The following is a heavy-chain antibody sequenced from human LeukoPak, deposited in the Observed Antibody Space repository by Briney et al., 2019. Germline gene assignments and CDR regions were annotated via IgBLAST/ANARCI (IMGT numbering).Heavy chain of an antibody. Sequence: GGSLRLSCAASGFTFSDYAMSWIRQAPGKGPEWVSDITSSSSYTNYADSVKGRFTISRDNAKNSLYLQMNSLRAEDTAVYYCASCCAYCSSTSCPTYYYCLDVWGKGTTVTVSS. V-gene: IGHV3-11*06. CDR3: ASCCAYCSSTSCPTYYYCLDV. J-gene: IGHJ6*04. CDR1: GFTFSDYA. D-gene: IGHD2-2*01. CDR2: ITSSSSYT.